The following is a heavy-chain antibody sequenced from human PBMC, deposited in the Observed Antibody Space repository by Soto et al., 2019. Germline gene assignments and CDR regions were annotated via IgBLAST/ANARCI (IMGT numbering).Heavy chain of an antibody. V-gene: IGHV4-4*07. CDR3: AREGDDRHFFFDS. Sequence: QLQESGPGLVKPSETLSLICNVSGRSMISYYWSWLRQPAGKGLEWIGRVYTGGNTNYNPSLKSRVTMSVDTSESQFSLKLTSVTAADTAVYYCAREGDDRHFFFDSWGQGTLVTVSS. CDR1: GRSMISYY. CDR2: VYTGGNT. D-gene: IGHD3-3*02. J-gene: IGHJ4*02.